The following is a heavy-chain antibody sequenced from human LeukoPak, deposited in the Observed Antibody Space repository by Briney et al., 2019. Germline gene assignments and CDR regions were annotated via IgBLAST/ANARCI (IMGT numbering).Heavy chain of an antibody. CDR3: AKDRCSNGIGCYYYYMDV. V-gene: IGHV3-21*01. J-gene: IGHJ6*03. Sequence: GGSLRLSCAASGFTFSSYSMNWVRQAPGKGLEWVSSISISSTYIYYADPLKGRFTISRDNAKNSLYLQMNSLRAEDTAVYYCAKDRCSNGIGCYYYYMDVWGKGTTVTISS. CDR1: GFTFSSYS. CDR2: ISISSTYI. D-gene: IGHD2-8*01.